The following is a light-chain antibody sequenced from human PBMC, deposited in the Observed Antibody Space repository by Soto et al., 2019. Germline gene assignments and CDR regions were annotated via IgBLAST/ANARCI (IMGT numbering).Light chain of an antibody. V-gene: IGLV2-14*03. CDR1: SSDVGGFNY. CDR2: DVT. Sequence: SVLTQPASVPGSPGQSITISCTGTSSDVGGFNYVSWYQQHPGKAPKLMIYDVTNRPSGVSYRFSGSKSGNTASLTISGLQAEDEADYYRNSYTSSSTYVFGTGTKVTVL. CDR3: NSYTSSSTYV. J-gene: IGLJ1*01.